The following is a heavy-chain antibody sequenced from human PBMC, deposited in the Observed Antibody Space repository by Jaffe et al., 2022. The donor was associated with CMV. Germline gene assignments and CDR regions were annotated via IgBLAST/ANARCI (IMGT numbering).Heavy chain of an antibody. J-gene: IGHJ3*02. CDR3: ARDTPEYYYDSSGHQDAFDI. CDR1: GFTFSSYG. D-gene: IGHD3-22*01. CDR2: IWYDGSNK. V-gene: IGHV3-33*08. Sequence: QVQLVESGGGVVQPGRSLRLSCAASGFTFSSYGMHWVRQAPGKGLEWVAVIWYDGSNKYYADSVKGRFTISRDNSKNTLYLQMNSLRAEDTAVYYCARDTPEYYYDSSGHQDAFDIWGQGTMVTVSS.